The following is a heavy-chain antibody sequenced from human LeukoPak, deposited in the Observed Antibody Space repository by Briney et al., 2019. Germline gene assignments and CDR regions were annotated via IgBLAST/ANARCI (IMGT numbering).Heavy chain of an antibody. CDR1: GYTFTDYY. V-gene: IGHV1-2*02. CDR2: INPNSGGT. Sequence: VSVKVSCKASGYTFTDYYIHWVRQAPGQGLEWMGWINPNSGGTKYAQKFQGRVTMTTDTSISTAYMEMSRLTSDDTAVYYCARDAHNGYEFHDWFDPWGQGALVTVSS. CDR3: ARDAHNGYEFHDWFDP. D-gene: IGHD5-12*01. J-gene: IGHJ5*02.